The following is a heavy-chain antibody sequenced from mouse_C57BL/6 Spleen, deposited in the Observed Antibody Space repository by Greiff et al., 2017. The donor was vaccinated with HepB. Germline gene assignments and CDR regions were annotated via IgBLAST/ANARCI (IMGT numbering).Heavy chain of an antibody. CDR1: GYTFTSYW. J-gene: IGHJ4*01. CDR3: ARREVGYGSSEDYAMDY. Sequence: QVQLQQPGAELVKPGASVKMSCKASGYTFTSYWITWVKQRPGQGLEWIGDIYPGSGSTNYNEKFKSKATLTVDTSSSTAYMQLSSLTSEDSAVYYCARREVGYGSSEDYAMDYWGQGTSVTVSS. D-gene: IGHD1-1*01. CDR2: IYPGSGST. V-gene: IGHV1-55*01.